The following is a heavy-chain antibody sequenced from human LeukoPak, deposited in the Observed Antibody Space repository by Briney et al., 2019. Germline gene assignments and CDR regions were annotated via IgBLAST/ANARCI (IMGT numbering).Heavy chain of an antibody. Sequence: PGGSLRLSCAASGFAVSTNYMSWVRQAPGKGLEWVSVIYSGDNTYYSDSVKGRFTISRDNSQNTLNLQMNSLRAKDTAVYYCARDHGRGYCSSTSCYPGVDYCGQRILVTVSS. J-gene: IGHJ4*02. D-gene: IGHD2-2*01. V-gene: IGHV3-53*01. CDR2: IYSGDNT. CDR1: GFAVSTNY. CDR3: ARDHGRGYCSSTSCYPGVDY.